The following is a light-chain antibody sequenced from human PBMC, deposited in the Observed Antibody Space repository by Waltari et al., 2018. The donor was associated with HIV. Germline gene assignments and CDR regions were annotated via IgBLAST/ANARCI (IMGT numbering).Light chain of an antibody. CDR3: QVWDSATDHVL. V-gene: IGLV3-21*04. CDR1: NIERKS. J-gene: IGLJ2*01. Sequence: SSRLTQPPSVSVAPGETATITCGAINIERKSVHWYQQKAGQAPGVVMSYDTDRPAGFAERFSGFNSGHSATLIISRVGAGDEADYYCQVWDSATDHVLFGGGTRLTVL. CDR2: YDT.